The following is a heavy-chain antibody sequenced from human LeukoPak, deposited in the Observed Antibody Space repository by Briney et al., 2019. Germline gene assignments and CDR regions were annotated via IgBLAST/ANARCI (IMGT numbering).Heavy chain of an antibody. V-gene: IGHV3-23*01. J-gene: IGHJ4*02. CDR1: GFDLSTYE. D-gene: IGHD2-2*02. Sequence: GGSLRLSCAASGFDLSTYEMNWVRQAPGKGLEWVSAFSGSGGSTYYADSVKGRFTISRDNSKNTLYLQMNSLRAEDTAVYYCAKDVGYCSSTTCYKPFDYWGQGTLVTVSS. CDR3: AKDVGYCSSTTCYKPFDY. CDR2: FSGSGGST.